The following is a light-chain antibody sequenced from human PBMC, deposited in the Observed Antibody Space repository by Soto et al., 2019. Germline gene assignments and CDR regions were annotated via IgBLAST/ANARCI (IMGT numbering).Light chain of an antibody. V-gene: IGKV1-39*01. CDR2: AAS. CDR3: QQSYTTVWT. Sequence: DIQMTQSPSSLSASAGDRVTITCRASQSIATFLNWYQQKPGKAPKLLISAASRLQSGVPARFSGSGSGTDFTRTISRLQPEDFATYYCQQSYTTVWTFGQGTKVEIQ. J-gene: IGKJ1*01. CDR1: QSIATF.